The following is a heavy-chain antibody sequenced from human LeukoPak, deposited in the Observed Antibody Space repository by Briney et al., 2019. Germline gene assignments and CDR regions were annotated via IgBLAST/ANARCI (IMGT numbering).Heavy chain of an antibody. V-gene: IGHV4-34*01. D-gene: IGHD2/OR15-2a*01. J-gene: IGHJ4*03. CDR3: ARSQGRKTFNYF. CDR1: GGSFSGYY. CDR2: INHSGST. Sequence: SQTLSLTCAVYGGSFSGYYWSWIRQPPGKGLEWIGEINHSGSTNYNPSLKSRVTISVDTSKNQFSLKLSSVTAADTAVYYFARSQGRKTFNYFLGQGTLVTVSS.